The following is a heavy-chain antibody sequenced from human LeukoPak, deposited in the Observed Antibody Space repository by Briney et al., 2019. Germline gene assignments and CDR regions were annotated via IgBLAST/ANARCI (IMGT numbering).Heavy chain of an antibody. J-gene: IGHJ4*02. V-gene: IGHV3-30*04. CDR3: VKEAYYGWGSSPTFYFDY. D-gene: IGHD3-10*01. CDR1: GFNFSDSV. Sequence: PGKSLRLSCVASGFNFSDSVIHWVRQAPGKGLEWVAVISHDVKTTYYADSAKGRFTISRDNSRNTVFLQMNRLRPEDTAVYYCVKEAYYGWGSSPTFYFDYWGQGTRVTVSS. CDR2: ISHDVKTT.